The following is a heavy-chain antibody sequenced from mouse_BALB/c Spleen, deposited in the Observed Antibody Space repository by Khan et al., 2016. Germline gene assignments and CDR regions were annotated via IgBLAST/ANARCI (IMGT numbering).Heavy chain of an antibody. V-gene: IGHV1-9*01. CDR2: ILPGTDSA. Sequence: QVRLQQSGTELMKPGASVKISCKATGYTFSNYWIEWVKQRPGHGLEWIGEILPGTDSANYDEKFKGKATFTAETSSNTVYMQLTSLTSEDSAVYYCARRGYYRYSSYYAMDYWGQGTSLTVSS. CDR1: GYTFSNYW. D-gene: IGHD2-3*01. CDR3: ARRGYYRYSSYYAMDY. J-gene: IGHJ4*01.